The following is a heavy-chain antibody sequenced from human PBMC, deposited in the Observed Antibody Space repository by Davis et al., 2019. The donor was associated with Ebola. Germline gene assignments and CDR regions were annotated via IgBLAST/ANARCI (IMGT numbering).Heavy chain of an antibody. D-gene: IGHD3-3*01. CDR2: ISYDGRNR. Sequence: PGGSLRLSCAASGFTFSSYGMHWVRQAPGKGLEWVAVISYDGRNRYYADSVKGRFTISRDNSKNTLYLQMNSLRAEETAVYYCARPTLRFLEWHYLDYWGQGTLVTVSS. CDR3: ARPTLRFLEWHYLDY. CDR1: GFTFSSYG. J-gene: IGHJ4*02. V-gene: IGHV3-30*03.